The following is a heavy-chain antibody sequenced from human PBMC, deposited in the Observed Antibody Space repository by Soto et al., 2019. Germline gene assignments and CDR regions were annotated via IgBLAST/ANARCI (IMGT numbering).Heavy chain of an antibody. Sequence: KVSCKASGGTFSSYAISWVRQAPGQGLEWMGCIIPIFGTANYAQNFQGRVTITADKSTSTAYMELSSLRSEDTAVYYCASSLVRGVIGNAFDIGGQGTMVTVSS. CDR1: GGTFSSYA. CDR3: ASSLVRGVIGNAFDI. J-gene: IGHJ3*02. V-gene: IGHV1-69*06. D-gene: IGHD3-10*01. CDR2: IIPIFGTA.